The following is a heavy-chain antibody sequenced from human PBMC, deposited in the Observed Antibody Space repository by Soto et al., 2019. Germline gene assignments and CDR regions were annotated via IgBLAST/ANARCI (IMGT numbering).Heavy chain of an antibody. D-gene: IGHD5-12*01. Sequence: QVQLVESGGGVVQPGRSLRLSCAASGFTFSSYGMHWVRQAPGKGLEWVAVISYDGSNKYYADSVKGRFTISRDNSKNTLYLQMNSLRAEDTAVYYCAGGLRSYWGQGTLVTVSS. V-gene: IGHV3-30*03. CDR2: ISYDGSNK. CDR3: AGGLRSY. CDR1: GFTFSSYG. J-gene: IGHJ4*02.